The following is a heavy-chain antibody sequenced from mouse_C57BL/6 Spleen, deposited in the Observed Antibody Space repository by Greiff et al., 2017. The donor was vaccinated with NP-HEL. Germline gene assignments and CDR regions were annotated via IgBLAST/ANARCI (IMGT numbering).Heavy chain of an antibody. Sequence: VQLQQSGAELMKPGASVKLSCKATGYTFTGYWIEWVKQRPGHGLEWIGEILPGSGSTNYNEKFKGKATFTADTSSNTAYMQLSSLTTEDSAIYYCARLFGGCAFAYWGQGTLVTVSA. D-gene: IGHD1-1*02. CDR3: ARLFGGCAFAY. V-gene: IGHV1-9*01. J-gene: IGHJ3*01. CDR2: ILPGSGST. CDR1: GYTFTGYW.